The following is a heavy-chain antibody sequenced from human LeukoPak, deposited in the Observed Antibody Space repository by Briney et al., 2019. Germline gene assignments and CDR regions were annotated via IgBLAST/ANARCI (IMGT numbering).Heavy chain of an antibody. V-gene: IGHV1-18*01. CDR3: ARDGWFGPREYYYMDV. D-gene: IGHD3-10*01. Sequence: ASVKVSCKASGYTVTSYGIIWVRQAPGQGLKWMGWINAYNGNTNHEPKLQGRVTMTTDTSTSTAYMELRSLRSDDTAVYYCARDGWFGPREYYYMDVWGKGTTVTVSS. CDR2: INAYNGNT. J-gene: IGHJ6*03. CDR1: GYTVTSYG.